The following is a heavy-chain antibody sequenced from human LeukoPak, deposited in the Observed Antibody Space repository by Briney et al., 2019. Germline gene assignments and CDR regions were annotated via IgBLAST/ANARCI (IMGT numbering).Heavy chain of an antibody. V-gene: IGHV3-48*04. D-gene: IGHD3-10*01. CDR3: ARASLLWFGDPDAFDI. J-gene: IGHJ3*02. CDR1: GFTFSSYS. CDR2: ISSSSSTI. Sequence: GGSLRLSCAASGFTFSSYSMNWVRQAPGKGLEWVSYISSSSSTIYYADSVKGRFTISRDNAKNSLYLQMNSLRAEDTAVYYCARASLLWFGDPDAFDIWGQGTMVTVSS.